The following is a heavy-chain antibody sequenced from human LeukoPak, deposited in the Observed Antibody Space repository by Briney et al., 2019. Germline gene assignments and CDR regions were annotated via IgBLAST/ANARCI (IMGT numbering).Heavy chain of an antibody. CDR1: GFTFSNAW. CDR3: AKDRVAAAGKGEFDY. J-gene: IGHJ4*02. CDR2: IKSKTDGGTT. D-gene: IGHD6-13*01. V-gene: IGHV3-15*01. Sequence: PGGSLRLSCAASGFTFSNAWMSWVRQAPGKGLEWVGRIKSKTDGGTTDYAAPVKGRFTISRDDSKNTLYLQMSSLKTEDTAVYYCAKDRVAAAGKGEFDYWGQGTLVTVSS.